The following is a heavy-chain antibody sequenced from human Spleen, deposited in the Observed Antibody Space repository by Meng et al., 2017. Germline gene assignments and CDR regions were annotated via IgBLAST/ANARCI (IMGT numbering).Heavy chain of an antibody. D-gene: IGHD4-23*01. CDR1: TGSISSDGYY. Sequence: VQLQEAGPGLVKPSQTLSLTCTVSTGSISSDGYYWSWIRQHPGKGLEWIGYIYYSGSTYYNPSLKSRITISVDTSKNQFSLKLTSVTAADTAVYYCARVAYGGNSYYFDSWGQGTLVTVSS. CDR3: ARVAYGGNSYYFDS. V-gene: IGHV4-31*03. J-gene: IGHJ4*02. CDR2: IYYSGST.